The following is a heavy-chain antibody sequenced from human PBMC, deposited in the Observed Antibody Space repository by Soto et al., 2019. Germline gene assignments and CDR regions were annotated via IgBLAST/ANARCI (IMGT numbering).Heavy chain of an antibody. D-gene: IGHD3-10*01. CDR1: GFTFSNHW. V-gene: IGHV3-7*03. J-gene: IGHJ5*01. CDR3: ARAMGVDS. Sequence: EVHLVESGGGLVQPGGSLRLSCAGSGFTFSNHWMNWVRKAPGKGVEWVANIKADGSEKYYVDSVKGRFTISRDNTNNSLYLKMNSLRAEDTAVYYSARAMGVDSWGQGTLVTVSS. CDR2: IKADGSEK.